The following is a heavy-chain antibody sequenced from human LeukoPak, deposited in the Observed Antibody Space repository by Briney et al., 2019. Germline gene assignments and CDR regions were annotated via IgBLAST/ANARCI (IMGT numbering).Heavy chain of an antibody. J-gene: IGHJ1*01. Sequence: GRSLRLSCAASGFTFDDYAMHWVRQAPGKGLEWVSIISGSGGSTYYPDSVKGRFTSSRDNSKNTLYLQMNSPRAEDTAVYYCVTRYNNCPHWGQGTLVTVSS. CDR2: ISGSGGST. CDR3: VTRYNNCPH. CDR1: GFTFDDYA. D-gene: IGHD1-1*01. V-gene: IGHV3-23*01.